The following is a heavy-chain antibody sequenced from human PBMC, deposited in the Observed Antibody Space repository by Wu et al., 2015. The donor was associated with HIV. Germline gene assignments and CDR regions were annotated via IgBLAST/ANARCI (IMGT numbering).Heavy chain of an antibody. J-gene: IGHJ4*02. CDR1: GYTFSSYG. D-gene: IGHD3-22*01. Sequence: QVQLVQSGVEVKKPGASVKVSCKASGYTFSSYGISWVRQAPGQGLEWMGWISAYNGNTNYAQNLQGRVTMTTDTSTSTAYMELRSLRSDDTAVYFCARRGGYYYDSSGYDYYFDYWGQGTLVTVSS. V-gene: IGHV1-18*01. CDR2: ISAYNGNT. CDR3: ARRGGYYYDSSGYDYYFDY.